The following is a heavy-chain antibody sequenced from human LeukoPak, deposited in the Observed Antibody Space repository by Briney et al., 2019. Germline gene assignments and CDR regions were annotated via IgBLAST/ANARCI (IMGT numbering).Heavy chain of an antibody. V-gene: IGHV4-59*08. D-gene: IGHD3-22*01. Sequence: PSETLSLTRTVSGGSSSSYYWSWIRQPPGTGLEWIGYIYDSGSTSYNPSLKSRVTISGDTSKNQFSLRLSSVTAADTAVYYCARPLIGGGWHAFEIWGQGTMVTVSS. CDR1: GGSSSSYY. J-gene: IGHJ3*02. CDR3: ARPLIGGGWHAFEI. CDR2: IYDSGST.